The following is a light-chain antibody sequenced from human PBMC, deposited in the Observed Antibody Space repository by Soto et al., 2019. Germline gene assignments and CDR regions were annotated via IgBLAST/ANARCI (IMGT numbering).Light chain of an antibody. Sequence: DLPMTQSPSSLSASVGDRVTITCRASQSISTYLNWYQQKPGKAPKLLIYTSSNLQTGVPSRFSGSGSGTDFTLTISSLQPEDFATYYCQQGHSVPLTFGGGTKVEIK. V-gene: IGKV1-39*01. J-gene: IGKJ4*01. CDR3: QQGHSVPLT. CDR2: TSS. CDR1: QSISTY.